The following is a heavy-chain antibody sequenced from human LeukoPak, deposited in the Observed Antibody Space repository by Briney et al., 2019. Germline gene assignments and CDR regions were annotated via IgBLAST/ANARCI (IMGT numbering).Heavy chain of an antibody. Sequence: ASVKVSCKASGYTFTSYDINWVRQATGQGLEWMGWMNPNSGNTGYAQKFQGRVTITRNTSISTAYMELSSLRSEDTAVYYCARSRPNGDYAVYYYYYYMDVWGKGTTVTVSS. D-gene: IGHD4-17*01. CDR3: ARSRPNGDYAVYYYYYYMDV. V-gene: IGHV1-8*03. CDR1: GYTFTSYD. J-gene: IGHJ6*03. CDR2: MNPNSGNT.